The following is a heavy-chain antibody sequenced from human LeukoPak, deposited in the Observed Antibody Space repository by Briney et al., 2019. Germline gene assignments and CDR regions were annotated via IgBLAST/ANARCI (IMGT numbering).Heavy chain of an antibody. CDR2: ISYDGSNK. Sequence: HSGRSLRLSCAASGFTFSSYAMHWVRQAPGKGLEWVAVISYDGSNKYYADSVKGRFTISRDNSKNTLYLQMNSLRAEDTAVYYCARDSPYSSGWYALGSDAFDIWGQGTMVTVSS. D-gene: IGHD6-19*01. J-gene: IGHJ3*02. CDR3: ARDSPYSSGWYALGSDAFDI. CDR1: GFTFSSYA. V-gene: IGHV3-30-3*01.